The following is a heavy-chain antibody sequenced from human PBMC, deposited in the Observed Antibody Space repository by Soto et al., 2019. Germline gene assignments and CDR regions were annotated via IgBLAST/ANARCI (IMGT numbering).Heavy chain of an antibody. V-gene: IGHV1-8*01. CDR2: MNPNSGNT. Sequence: GASVKVSCKASGYTFTSYDINWVRQATGQGLEWMGWMNPNSGNTGYAQKFQGRVTMTRNTSISTAYMELSSLRSEDTAVYYCARGTAIFLESPGYYGMDVWGQGTTVTVSS. CDR3: ARGTAIFLESPGYYGMDV. D-gene: IGHD3-3*01. CDR1: GYTFTSYD. J-gene: IGHJ6*02.